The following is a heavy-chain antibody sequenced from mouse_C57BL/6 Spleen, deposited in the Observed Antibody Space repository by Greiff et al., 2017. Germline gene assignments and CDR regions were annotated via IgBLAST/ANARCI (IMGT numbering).Heavy chain of an antibody. V-gene: IGHV14-4*01. CDR1: GFNIKDDY. J-gene: IGHJ3*01. D-gene: IGHD4-1*01. CDR3: STRNWDEAY. Sequence: VQLQQSGAELVRPGASVKLSCTASGFNIKDDYMHWVKQRPEQGLEWIGWIDPENGDTEYASKFQGKATITADTSSNTAYLQLSSLTSEDTAVYYGSTRNWDEAYWGQGTPVTVSA. CDR2: IDPENGDT.